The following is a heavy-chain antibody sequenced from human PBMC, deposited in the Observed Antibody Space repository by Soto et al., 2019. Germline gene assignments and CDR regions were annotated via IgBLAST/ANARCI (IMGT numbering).Heavy chain of an antibody. V-gene: IGHV3-53*02. CDR1: GFTVSSNY. J-gene: IGHJ4*02. D-gene: IGHD6-13*01. CDR2: IYSGGST. Sequence: EVQLVETGGGLIQPGGSLRLSCAASGFTVSSNYMSWVRQAPGKGLEWVSVIYSGGSTSYADSVKGRFTISRDNSKNTLYLQMNSLRAEDTAVYYCASSVPPFPGIAAAGTGYFDYWGQGTLVTVSS. CDR3: ASSVPPFPGIAAAGTGYFDY.